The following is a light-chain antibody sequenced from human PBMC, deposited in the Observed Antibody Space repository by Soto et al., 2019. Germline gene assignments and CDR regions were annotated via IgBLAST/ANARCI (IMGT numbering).Light chain of an antibody. CDR2: GAS. CDR1: QTVIRNY. V-gene: IGKV3-20*01. J-gene: IGKJ5*01. Sequence: EIAVTQSPDTLSLSPGKRVTLSCRASQTVIRNYLAWHQQKPGQTPRLLVYGASSRATGIPDRFSGSGSGTDFTLTISRLEPEDFAVYYCQQHGTSPITFGQGTRLEIK. CDR3: QQHGTSPIT.